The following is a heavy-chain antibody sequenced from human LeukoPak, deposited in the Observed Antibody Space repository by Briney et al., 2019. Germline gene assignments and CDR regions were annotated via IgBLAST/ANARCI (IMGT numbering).Heavy chain of an antibody. J-gene: IGHJ4*02. CDR1: GFTFSSYA. Sequence: GGSLRLSCAASGFTFSSYAMHWVRQAPGKGLEWVAVISYDGSNKYYADSVKGRFTISRDNSKNTLYLQMNSLRAEDTAVYYCAREGNYDSSGYYQVNRPTFFDYWGQGTLVTVSS. V-gene: IGHV3-30*04. CDR3: AREGNYDSSGYYQVNRPTFFDY. CDR2: ISYDGSNK. D-gene: IGHD3-22*01.